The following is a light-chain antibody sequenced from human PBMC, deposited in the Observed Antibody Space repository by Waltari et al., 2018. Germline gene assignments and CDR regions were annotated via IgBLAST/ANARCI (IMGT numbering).Light chain of an antibody. CDR2: AAS. V-gene: IGKV1-39*01. CDR1: QSISSY. J-gene: IGKJ5*01. Sequence: DIQMTQSPSSLSASVGDRVTITCRASQSISSYLNWYQQKPGKAPKLLIYAASSLKSGGPSRFSSSGSGTDFTLTISSLQPEDFATYYCQQSYSTPPITFGQGTRLEIK. CDR3: QQSYSTPPIT.